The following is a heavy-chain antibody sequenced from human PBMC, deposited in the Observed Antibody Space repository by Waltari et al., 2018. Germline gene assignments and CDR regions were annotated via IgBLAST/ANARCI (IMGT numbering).Heavy chain of an antibody. Sequence: QVQLQESGPGVVKPSETLSLTCAVPGGSISDSYWWSWIRQPPGKGLEWIGYIYGSSTSTNYNPSLKSRVTISKDTSKNQFSLKLSSVTAADTAVYYCARVRANFDYWGKGVLVTVSS. V-gene: IGHV4-28*01. CDR3: ARVRANFDY. D-gene: IGHD2-21*01. J-gene: IGHJ4*02. CDR2: IYGSSTST. CDR1: GGSISDSYW.